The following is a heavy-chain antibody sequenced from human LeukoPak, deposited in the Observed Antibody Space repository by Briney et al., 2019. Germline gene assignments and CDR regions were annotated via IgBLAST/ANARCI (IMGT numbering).Heavy chain of an antibody. CDR1: GGSISSGGYY. Sequence: SQTLSLTCTVSGGSISSGGYYWSWIRQHPGKGLEWIGYIYYSGSTYYNPSLKSRVTISVDTSKNQFSLKLSSVTAADTAVYYCARESSGYSAFGIWGQGTMVTVSS. CDR2: IYYSGST. J-gene: IGHJ3*02. D-gene: IGHD3-22*01. V-gene: IGHV4-31*03. CDR3: ARESSGYSAFGI.